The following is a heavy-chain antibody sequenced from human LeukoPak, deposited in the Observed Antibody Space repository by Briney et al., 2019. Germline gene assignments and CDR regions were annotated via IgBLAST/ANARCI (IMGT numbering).Heavy chain of an antibody. CDR3: TTDLTYYYDSSGPNFDY. CDR1: GFTFSNAW. V-gene: IGHV3-15*01. D-gene: IGHD3-22*01. Sequence: PGGSLRLSCAASGFTFSNAWMSWVRQAPGKGLEWVGRIKSKTDGGTTDYAAPVKGRFTISRDDSKNTLYLQMNSLKTEDTAVYYCTTDLTYYYDSSGPNFDYWGQGTLVTVSS. J-gene: IGHJ4*02. CDR2: IKSKTDGGTT.